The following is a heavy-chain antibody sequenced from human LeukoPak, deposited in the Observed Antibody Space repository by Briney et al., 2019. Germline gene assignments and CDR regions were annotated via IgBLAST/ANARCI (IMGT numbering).Heavy chain of an antibody. Sequence: PGGSLRLSCAASGFTFSSYAMSWVRQAPGKGLEWVSSISGSGGCTYYADSVKGRFTISRDNSKNTLYLQMNSLRAEDTAVYYCAKVRQWLVRGAFDIWGQGTMVTVSS. V-gene: IGHV3-23*01. J-gene: IGHJ3*02. CDR2: ISGSGGCT. CDR1: GFTFSSYA. D-gene: IGHD6-19*01. CDR3: AKVRQWLVRGAFDI.